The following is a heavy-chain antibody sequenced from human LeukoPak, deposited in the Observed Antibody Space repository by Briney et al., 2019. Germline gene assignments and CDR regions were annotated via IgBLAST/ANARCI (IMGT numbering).Heavy chain of an antibody. Sequence: GGSLRLSCAASGFTFSSYEMNWVRQAPGKGLEWVSYISSSGSTIYYADSVKGRFTISRDNAKSSLFLQMNSLRAEDTAVYYCARVDDSSGYSLDAFDIWGQGTMVTVSS. CDR1: GFTFSSYE. D-gene: IGHD3-22*01. V-gene: IGHV3-48*03. CDR2: ISSSGSTI. CDR3: ARVDDSSGYSLDAFDI. J-gene: IGHJ3*02.